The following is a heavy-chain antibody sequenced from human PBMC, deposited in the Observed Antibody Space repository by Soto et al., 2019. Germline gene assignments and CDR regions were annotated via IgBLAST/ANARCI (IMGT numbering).Heavy chain of an antibody. Sequence: PSETLSLTCAVYGVSFSGYYWSWIRQPPGRGLEWIGEIDHTGNTNYNPSLKRRITISIDTSNNLLSLDLRSVTAADTAVYYCARVGYSGYDWSDYWGQGTLVTVSS. D-gene: IGHD5-12*01. CDR3: ARVGYSGYDWSDY. V-gene: IGHV4-34*01. CDR1: GVSFSGYY. J-gene: IGHJ4*02. CDR2: IDHTGNT.